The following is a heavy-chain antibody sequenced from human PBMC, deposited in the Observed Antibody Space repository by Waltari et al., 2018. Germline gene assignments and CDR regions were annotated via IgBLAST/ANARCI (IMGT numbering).Heavy chain of an antibody. V-gene: IGHV4-39*01. CDR1: GGSISSSSYY. D-gene: IGHD4-17*01. J-gene: IGHJ4*02. CDR3: AGGVTTSPFDY. Sequence: QLQLQEPGPGLVKPSETLSLTCTVSGGSISSSSYYWGWIRQPPGKGLEWIGSIYYSGSTYYNPSLKSRVTISVDTSKNQFSLKLSSVTAADTAVYYCAGGVTTSPFDYWGQGTLVTVSS. CDR2: IYYSGST.